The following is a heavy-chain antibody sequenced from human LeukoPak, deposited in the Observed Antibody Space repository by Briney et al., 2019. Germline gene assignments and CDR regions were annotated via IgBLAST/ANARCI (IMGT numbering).Heavy chain of an antibody. V-gene: IGHV3-30-3*01. CDR2: ISYDGSNK. D-gene: IGHD4-23*01. J-gene: IGHJ4*02. Sequence: GGSLRLSCAASGFTFSSYAMHWVRQAPGKGLEWVAVISYDGSNKYYADSVKGRFTISRDNSKNTLYLQMNSLRAEDTAVYYCARDHLRWTNSVGSLWGQGTLVTVSS. CDR1: GFTFSSYA. CDR3: ARDHLRWTNSVGSL.